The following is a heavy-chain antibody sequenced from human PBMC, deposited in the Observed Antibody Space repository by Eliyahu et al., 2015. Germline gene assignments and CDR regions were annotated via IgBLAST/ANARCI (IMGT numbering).Heavy chain of an antibody. V-gene: IGHV3-21*01. CDR2: ISSTSRYM. D-gene: IGHD2-8*01. CDR3: ARALWDCFNGVCYWADY. Sequence: EVQLVQSGGGLVKPGGSLRLSCAASGFTFXXXSLXWVRQAPGKGLXWVSSISSTSRYMFHADSVKGRFTISRDNAKNSLYLQMNSLRAEDTAVYYCARALWDCFNGVCYWADYWGQGTLVTVSS. CDR1: GFTFXXXS. J-gene: IGHJ4*02.